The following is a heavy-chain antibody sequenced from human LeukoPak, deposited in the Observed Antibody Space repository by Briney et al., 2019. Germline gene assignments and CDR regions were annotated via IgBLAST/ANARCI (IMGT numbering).Heavy chain of an antibody. V-gene: IGHV4-34*01. CDR3: ATRYYYGSGSYNDY. CDR2: INHSGST. D-gene: IGHD3-10*01. J-gene: IGHJ4*02. CDR1: GGSFSGYY. Sequence: PSETLSLTCAVYGGSFSGYYWSWIRQPPGKGLEWIGEINHSGSTNYNPSLKSRVTISVDTSKNQFSLKLSSVTAADTAVCYCATRYYYGSGSYNDYWGQGTLVTVSS.